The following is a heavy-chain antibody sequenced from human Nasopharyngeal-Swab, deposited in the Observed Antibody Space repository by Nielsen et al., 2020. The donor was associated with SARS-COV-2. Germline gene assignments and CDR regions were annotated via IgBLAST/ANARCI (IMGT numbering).Heavy chain of an antibody. V-gene: IGHV4-39*07. D-gene: IGHD6-13*01. CDR3: VGSSWYGDYYYYYGMDV. J-gene: IGHJ6*02. Sequence: ESLKISCTVSGGSISSSSYYWGWIRQPPGKGLEWIGSIYYSGSTYYNPSLKSRVTISVDTSKNQFSLKLSSVTAADTAAYYCVGSSWYGDYYYYYGMDVWGQGTTVTVPS. CDR1: GGSISSSSYY. CDR2: IYYSGST.